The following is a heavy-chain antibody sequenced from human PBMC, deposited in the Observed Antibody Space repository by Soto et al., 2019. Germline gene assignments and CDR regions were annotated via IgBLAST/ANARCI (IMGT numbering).Heavy chain of an antibody. D-gene: IGHD3-10*01. J-gene: IGHJ6*02. CDR2: IYPGDSDT. Sequence: GESLKISCKGSGYSFTSCCIGWVRQMPGKGLEWMGIIYPGDSDTRYSPSFQGQVTISADKSISTAYLQWSSLKASDTAMYYCAGGGVRGVITRTRDYYGMDVWGQGTTVTVSS. CDR3: AGGGVRGVITRTRDYYGMDV. CDR1: GYSFTSCC. V-gene: IGHV5-51*01.